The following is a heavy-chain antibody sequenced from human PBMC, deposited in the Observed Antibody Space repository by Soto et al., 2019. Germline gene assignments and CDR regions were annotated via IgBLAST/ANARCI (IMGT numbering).Heavy chain of an antibody. CDR2: IYWNDDK. V-gene: IGHV2-5*01. Sequence: QITLKESGPTLVRPTQTLTLTCTFSAFSLSTSGLFVGWIRQPPGKALEWLALIYWNDDKRYNPSLKARLTITKDTAKNQVVLTMTNMDPVDTATYYCAHRPSGWYRFDYWGQGTLVTVSS. J-gene: IGHJ4*02. CDR3: AHRPSGWYRFDY. D-gene: IGHD6-19*01. CDR1: AFSLSTSGLF.